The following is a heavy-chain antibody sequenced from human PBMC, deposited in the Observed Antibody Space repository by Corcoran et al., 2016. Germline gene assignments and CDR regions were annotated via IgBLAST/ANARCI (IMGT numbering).Heavy chain of an antibody. CDR1: GGSISSSSYY. CDR3: ARHRRNYYYDSSGYYYGSDY. V-gene: IGHV4-39*01. Sequence: QLQLQESGPGLVKPSETLSLTCTVSGGSISSSSYYWGWIRQPPGKGLEWIGSIYYSGSTYYNPSLKSRVTISVDTSKNQFSLKLSSVTAADTAVYYCARHRRNYYYDSSGYYYGSDYWGQGTLVTVSS. J-gene: IGHJ4*02. D-gene: IGHD3-22*01. CDR2: IYYSGST.